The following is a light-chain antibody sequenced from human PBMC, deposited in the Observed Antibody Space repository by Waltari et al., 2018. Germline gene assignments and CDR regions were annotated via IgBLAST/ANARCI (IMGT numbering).Light chain of an antibody. V-gene: IGKV3-20*01. Sequence: EIVLTQSPDTLSLSPGESATLVCRASQGVARNLAWYQQKPGQAPRLLIYAASSRATGIPARFSGSGSGTDFTLTISRLEPEDFAVYYCQKYNNLPAAFGQGTKVEIK. CDR1: QGVARN. J-gene: IGKJ1*01. CDR2: AAS. CDR3: QKYNNLPAA.